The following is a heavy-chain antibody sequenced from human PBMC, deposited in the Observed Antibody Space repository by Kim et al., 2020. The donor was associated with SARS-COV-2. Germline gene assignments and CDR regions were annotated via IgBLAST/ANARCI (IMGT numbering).Heavy chain of an antibody. Sequence: GGSLRLSCAASGFTFSSYGMHWVRQAPGKGLEWVAVISYDGSNKYYADSVKGRFTISRDNSKNTLYLQMNSLRAEDTAVYYCAKDLLAVTGYWGQGTLVTVSS. CDR1: GFTFSSYG. CDR2: ISYDGSNK. CDR3: AKDLLAVTGY. D-gene: IGHD4-17*01. J-gene: IGHJ4*02. V-gene: IGHV3-30*18.